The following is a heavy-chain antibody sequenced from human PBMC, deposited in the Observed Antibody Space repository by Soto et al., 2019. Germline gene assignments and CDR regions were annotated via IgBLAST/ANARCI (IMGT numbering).Heavy chain of an antibody. CDR2: INPNSGGT. Sequence: ASVKVSCKASGYTFTGYYMHWVRQAPGQGLEWMGRINPNSGGTNYAQKFQGRITMTRGTSISTAYMELSRLRSDDTAVYYCARATTNAYCSSTSCYIVHYGMDVWGQGTTVTVSS. V-gene: IGHV1-2*06. D-gene: IGHD2-2*02. J-gene: IGHJ6*02. CDR3: ARATTNAYCSSTSCYIVHYGMDV. CDR1: GYTFTGYY.